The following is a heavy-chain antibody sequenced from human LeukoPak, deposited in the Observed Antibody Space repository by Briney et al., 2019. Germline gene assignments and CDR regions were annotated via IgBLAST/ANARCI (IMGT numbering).Heavy chain of an antibody. Sequence: GGSLRLSCAASGFTFSGYSMNWVRQAPGKGLEWVSSISSSSSNIYYADSVKGRLAISRDNAKNSLYLQMNSLGAEDTAVYYCARDNYGGNWYNWFDPWGQGTLVTVSS. V-gene: IGHV3-21*01. CDR3: ARDNYGGNWYNWFDP. D-gene: IGHD4-23*01. CDR2: ISSSSSNI. J-gene: IGHJ5*02. CDR1: GFTFSGYS.